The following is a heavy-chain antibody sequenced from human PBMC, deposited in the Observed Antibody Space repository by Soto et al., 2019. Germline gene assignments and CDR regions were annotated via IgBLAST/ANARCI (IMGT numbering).Heavy chain of an antibody. CDR1: GGSISSGGYY. D-gene: IGHD1-26*01. CDR3: ARGDSGSTGTYFDY. J-gene: IGHJ4*02. V-gene: IGHV4-31*03. CDR2: IYYSGST. Sequence: SETLSLTCTVSGGSISSGGYYWSWIRQHPGKGLEWIGYIYYSGSTYYNPSLKSRVTISVDTSKNQFSLKLSSVTAADTAVYYCARGDSGSTGTYFDYWGQGTLVTVSS.